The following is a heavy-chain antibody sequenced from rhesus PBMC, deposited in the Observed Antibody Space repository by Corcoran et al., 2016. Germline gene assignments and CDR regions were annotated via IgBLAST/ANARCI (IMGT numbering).Heavy chain of an antibody. CDR2: ISGSGIST. Sequence: QLQLQESGPGLVKPSETLSVTCAVSGGSISSSYWSWIRQAPGKGLEWIDYISGSGISTNYNPSLKSPFTMSVDTYKNLLSLKLSSVTTADTAVYYCARDRTDYYYDSGYYGYDAFDFWGQGLRVTVSS. D-gene: IGHD3-28*01. J-gene: IGHJ3*01. CDR1: GGSISSSY. CDR3: ARDRTDYYYDSGYYGYDAFDF. V-gene: IGHV4-169*02.